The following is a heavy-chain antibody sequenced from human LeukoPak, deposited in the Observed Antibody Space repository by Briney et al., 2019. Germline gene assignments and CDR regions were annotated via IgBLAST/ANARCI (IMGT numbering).Heavy chain of an antibody. J-gene: IGHJ4*02. D-gene: IGHD5-24*01. CDR3: ARDGWRAINY. V-gene: IGHV3-7*01. CDR2: IKEDGSDK. Sequence: GGSLRLSCAASGFTFGTYWMSWVRQAPGKGLEWVANIKEDGSDKNYVDSVRGRFTISRDNAKNSLYLQMNSLRVEDTAVYYCARDGWRAINYWGQGTLVTVSS. CDR1: GFTFGTYW.